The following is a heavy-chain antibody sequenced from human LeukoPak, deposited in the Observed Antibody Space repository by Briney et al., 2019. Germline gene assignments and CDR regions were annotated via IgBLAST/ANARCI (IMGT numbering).Heavy chain of an antibody. CDR2: IYSDNT. J-gene: IGHJ4*02. CDR3: ARRAGAYSHPYDY. V-gene: IGHV3-53*01. Sequence: GGSLRFSCTVSGFTVSSNSMSWVRQAPGKGLEWVSFIYSDNTHYSDSVKDRFTISRDNSKNTLYLQMNSLRAEDTAVYYCARRAGAYSHPYDYWGQGTLVTVSS. CDR1: GFTVSSNS. D-gene: IGHD4/OR15-4a*01.